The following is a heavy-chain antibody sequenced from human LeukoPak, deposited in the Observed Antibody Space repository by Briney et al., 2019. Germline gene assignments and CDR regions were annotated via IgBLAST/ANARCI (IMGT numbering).Heavy chain of an antibody. CDR2: INHSGST. Sequence: SQTLSLTCAVNGGSFSGYYWSWIRQPPGKGLEWTGEINHSGSTNYNPSLKSRVTISVATSMNQFSLKLSSVTAADTAVYYCARASRGIAVAPRWFDPWGQGSLVTVSS. J-gene: IGHJ5*02. V-gene: IGHV4-34*01. CDR1: GGSFSGYY. CDR3: ARASRGIAVAPRWFDP. D-gene: IGHD6-13*01.